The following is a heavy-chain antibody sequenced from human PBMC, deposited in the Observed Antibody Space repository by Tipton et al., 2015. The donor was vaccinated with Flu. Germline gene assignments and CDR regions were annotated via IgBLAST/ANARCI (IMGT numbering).Heavy chain of an antibody. J-gene: IGHJ4*02. Sequence: SLRLSCAASGFSFRSFEMNWVRQAPGKGLEWVSYISSNGNTRFHADSVKGRFTTSRDNAKNSLYLQMNSLRAEDTAIYYCARDADLFYWGQGTLVTVSS. CDR3: ARDADLFY. V-gene: IGHV3-48*03. CDR2: ISSNGNTR. CDR1: GFSFRSFE. D-gene: IGHD3-3*01.